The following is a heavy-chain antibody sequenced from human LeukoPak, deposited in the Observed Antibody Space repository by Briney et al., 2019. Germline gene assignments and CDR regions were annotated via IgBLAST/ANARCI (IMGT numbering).Heavy chain of an antibody. CDR1: GYTFTGYY. CDR2: ISPDSGGT. CDR3: ARSGSSGWYGALTNDDY. Sequence: ASVKVSCKASGYTFTGYYMHWVRQAPGQGLEWMGWISPDSGGTNYAQKFQGRVTMTRDTSISTAYVELSRLRSDDTAVYYCARSGSSGWYGALTNDDYWGQGTLVTVSS. V-gene: IGHV1-2*02. J-gene: IGHJ4*02. D-gene: IGHD6-19*01.